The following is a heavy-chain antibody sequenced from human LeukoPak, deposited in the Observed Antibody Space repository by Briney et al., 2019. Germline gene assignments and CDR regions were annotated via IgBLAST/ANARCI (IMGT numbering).Heavy chain of an antibody. CDR1: GYTFTSYG. D-gene: IGHD4-17*01. J-gene: IGHJ1*01. CDR3: ARDLERYGDYTTFQH. Sequence: ASVKVSCKASGYTFTSYGISWVRQAPGQGLEWMGWISAYNGNTNYAQKLQGRVTMTTDTSTSTAYMELRSLRSDDTAVYYCARDLERYGDYTTFQHWGQGTLVTVSS. V-gene: IGHV1-18*01. CDR2: ISAYNGNT.